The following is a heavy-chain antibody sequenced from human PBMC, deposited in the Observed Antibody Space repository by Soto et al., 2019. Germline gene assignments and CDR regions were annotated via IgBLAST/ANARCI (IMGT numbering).Heavy chain of an antibody. CDR1: GCTFSSYA. CDR3: ARDPPPPVLRYFRPQGYYGMDA. V-gene: IGHV1-69*13. CDR2: IIPIFGTA. D-gene: IGHD3-9*01. Sequence: GASVKVSCKASGCTFSSYAISCVRQAPGQVLEWMGGIIPIFGTANYAQKFQGRVTITADESTSTAYMELSSLRSEDTAVYYCARDPPPPVLRYFRPQGYYGMDAWGQGTTVTVSS. J-gene: IGHJ6*02.